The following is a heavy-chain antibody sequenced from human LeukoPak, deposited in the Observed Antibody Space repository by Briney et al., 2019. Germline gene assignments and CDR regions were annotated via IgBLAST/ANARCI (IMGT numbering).Heavy chain of an antibody. J-gene: IGHJ4*02. Sequence: PSETLSLTCTVSGGSISSSNYYWGWIRQPPGKGLEWIGSIYYTGTTYYNPSLKSRVTMSVDTSKNQFSLKLSSVTVADTAVYYCARRPTDNSGSYYYTTYFFDYWGQGTLVTVSS. CDR3: ARRPTDNSGSYYYTTYFFDY. V-gene: IGHV4-39*01. CDR1: GGSISSSNYY. CDR2: IYYTGTT. D-gene: IGHD1-26*01.